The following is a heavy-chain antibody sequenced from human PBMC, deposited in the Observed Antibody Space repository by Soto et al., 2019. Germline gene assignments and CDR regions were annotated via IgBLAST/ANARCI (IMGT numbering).Heavy chain of an antibody. V-gene: IGHV5-51*01. J-gene: IGHJ6*02. CDR3: AREADYYDSSGYYAYGMDV. Sequence: GESLKISCKGSGYSFTSYWIGSVRQMPGKGLEWMGIIYPGDSDTRYSPSFQGQVTISADKSISTAYLQWSSLKASDTAMYYCAREADYYDSSGYYAYGMDVWGQGTTVTVSS. CDR2: IYPGDSDT. D-gene: IGHD3-22*01. CDR1: GYSFTSYW.